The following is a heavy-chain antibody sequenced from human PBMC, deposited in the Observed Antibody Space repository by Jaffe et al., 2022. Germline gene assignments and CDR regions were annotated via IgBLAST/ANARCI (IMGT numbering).Heavy chain of an antibody. J-gene: IGHJ5*02. D-gene: IGHD3-10*01. Sequence: QVQLVQSGAEVKKPGSSVKVSCKASGGTFSSYTISWVRQAPGQGLEWMGRIIPILGIANYAQKFQGRVTITADKSTSTAYMELSSLRSEDTAVYYCARDNPLYYYGSGSYFLIWFDPWGQGTLVTVSS. CDR2: IIPILGIA. V-gene: IGHV1-69*08. CDR3: ARDNPLYYYGSGSYFLIWFDP. CDR1: GGTFSSYT.